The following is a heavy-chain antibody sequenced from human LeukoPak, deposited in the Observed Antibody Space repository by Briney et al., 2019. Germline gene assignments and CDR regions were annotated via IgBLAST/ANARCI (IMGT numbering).Heavy chain of an antibody. CDR3: ARDTVVVPAAIGFYYYYYMDV. CDR2: IIPIFGTA. CDR1: GSTFSSYA. Sequence: SVKVSCKASGSTFSSYAISWVRQAPGQGLEWMGGIIPIFGTANYAQKFQGRVTITADESTSTAYMELSSLRSEDTAVYYCARDTVVVPAAIGFYYYYYMDVWGKGTTVTVSS. D-gene: IGHD2-2*01. V-gene: IGHV1-69*13. J-gene: IGHJ6*03.